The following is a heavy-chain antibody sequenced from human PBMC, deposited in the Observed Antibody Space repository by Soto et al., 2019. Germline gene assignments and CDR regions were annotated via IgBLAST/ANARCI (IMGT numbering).Heavy chain of an antibody. D-gene: IGHD2-2*01. J-gene: IGHJ6*02. V-gene: IGHV1-2*02. CDR1: GYTFTGYY. CDR3: ARGGVPAAIYYYGMDV. Sequence: VASVKVSCKASGYTFTGYYMHWVRQAPGQGLEWMGWINPNSGGTNYAQKFQGRVTMTRDTSISTAYMELSRLRSDDTAVYYCARGGVPAAIYYYGMDVWGQGTTVTVS. CDR2: INPNSGGT.